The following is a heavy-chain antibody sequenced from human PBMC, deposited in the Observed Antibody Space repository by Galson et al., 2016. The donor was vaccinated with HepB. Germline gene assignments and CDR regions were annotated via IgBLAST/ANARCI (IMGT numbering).Heavy chain of an antibody. V-gene: IGHV3-23*01. CDR1: GFTFSTYS. Sequence: SLRLSCAASGFTFSTYSMNWVRLAPGKGLEWVSSISGSGDSTNYRDSVRGRFAISRDNSKNTLYLQVNGLRAEDTAVYYCARDDDGIGVMPLLYWGQGTLLTVSS. D-gene: IGHD3-16*01. CDR2: ISGSGDST. J-gene: IGHJ4*02. CDR3: ARDDDGIGVMPLLY.